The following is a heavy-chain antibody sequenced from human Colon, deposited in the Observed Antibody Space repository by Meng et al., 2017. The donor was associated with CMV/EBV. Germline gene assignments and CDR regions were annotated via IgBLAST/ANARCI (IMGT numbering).Heavy chain of an antibody. CDR1: GFTFNSYA. V-gene: IGHV3-21*01. D-gene: IGHD3-16*01. Sequence: GESLKISCAASGFTFNSYAMSWVRQAPGQGLEWVASIGSSGGSIYYADAVKGRFTISRDNTGNSVFLQLSSLRGDDTAVYYCARNVDPYWGQGTLVTVSS. CDR3: ARNVDPY. J-gene: IGHJ4*02. CDR2: IGSSGGSI.